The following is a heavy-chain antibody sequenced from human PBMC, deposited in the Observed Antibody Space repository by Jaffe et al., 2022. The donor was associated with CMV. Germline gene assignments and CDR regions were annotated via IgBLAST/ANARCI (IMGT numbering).Heavy chain of an antibody. Sequence: QVQLVQSGAEVKKPGASVKVSCRASGYTFTAYFIHWVRQAPGQGLEWMGWINPNSGDTNYARKFQGRVTLTRDTSITTAYMELGSLRSDDTAVYYCARDSGGDDYNYWFDPWGQGTLVTVSS. V-gene: IGHV1-2*02. J-gene: IGHJ5*02. D-gene: IGHD4-4*01. CDR2: INPNSGDT. CDR1: GYTFTAYF. CDR3: ARDSGGDDYNYWFDP.